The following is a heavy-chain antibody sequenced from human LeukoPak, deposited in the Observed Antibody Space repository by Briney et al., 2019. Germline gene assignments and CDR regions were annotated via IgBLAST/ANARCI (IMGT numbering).Heavy chain of an antibody. CDR2: VGRDGSEK. D-gene: IGHD1-26*01. CDR1: GFTFSDYW. CDR3: AKVGTWELQRVFEN. Sequence: GGSLRLSCAASGFTFSDYWMTWVRQVPGKGLEWVANVGRDGSEKNYVDSVEGRFTISRDNAKKSLDLEMNSLRVEDTALYYCAKVGTWELQRVFENWGQGALVTVSS. V-gene: IGHV3-7*01. J-gene: IGHJ4*02.